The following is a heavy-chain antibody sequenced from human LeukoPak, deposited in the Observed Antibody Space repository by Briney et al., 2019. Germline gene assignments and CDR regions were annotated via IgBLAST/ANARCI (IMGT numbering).Heavy chain of an antibody. CDR2: ISSSGSTI. CDR3: AELGITMIGGV. J-gene: IGHJ6*04. CDR1: GVTFSYYA. D-gene: IGHD3-10*02. V-gene: IGHV3-48*03. Sequence: PGRSLRLSCAASGVTFSYYAMNWVRQAPGKGLEWVSYISSSGSTIYYADSVNGRFTISRDNAKNSLYLQMNSLRAEDTAVYYCAELGITMIGGVWGKGTTVTISS.